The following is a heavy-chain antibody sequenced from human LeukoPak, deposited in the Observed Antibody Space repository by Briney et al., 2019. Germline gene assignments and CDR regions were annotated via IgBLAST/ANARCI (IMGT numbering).Heavy chain of an antibody. D-gene: IGHD3-10*01. V-gene: IGHV1-69*05. CDR2: IIPIFGTA. J-gene: IGHJ4*02. CDR1: GGTFSSYA. CDR3: ERDSLEMVLDY. Sequence: ASVKVSCKASGGTFSSYAISWVRRAPGQGLEWMGRIIPIFGTANYAQKFQGRVTLTTGESTSTAYMELSSLRSEDTAVYYCERDSLEMVLDYWGQGTLVTVSS.